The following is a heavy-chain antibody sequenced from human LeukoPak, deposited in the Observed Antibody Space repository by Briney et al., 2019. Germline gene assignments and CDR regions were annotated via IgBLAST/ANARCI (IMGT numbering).Heavy chain of an antibody. D-gene: IGHD3-9*01. CDR2: IGGSGRA. V-gene: IGHV3-23*01. CDR1: GFTFSKYT. J-gene: IGHJ4*02. Sequence: PPGGSLRLSCVASGFTFSKYTLSWVRQAPGKGLEWVSGIGGSGRAYYADSVKGRFTISRDNSKNTLYLQMNSLRAEDTAVYYCAKDLTPDGAWDIDYWGQGTLITVSS. CDR3: AKDLTPDGAWDIDY.